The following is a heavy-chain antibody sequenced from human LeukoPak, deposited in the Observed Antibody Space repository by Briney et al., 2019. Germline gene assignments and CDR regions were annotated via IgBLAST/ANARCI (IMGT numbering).Heavy chain of an antibody. J-gene: IGHJ4*02. D-gene: IGHD4-11*01. CDR3: ARDHTVATLEKT. CDR1: GGSISSYY. Sequence: KPSETLSLTCTVSGGSISSYYWSWVRQPAGKGLEWIGRIYSSGTTNYNPSLKSRVTISLDTSKNQVSLKLYAVTAADTAVYYCARDHTVATLEKTWGQGTLVTVSS. V-gene: IGHV4-4*07. CDR2: IYSSGTT.